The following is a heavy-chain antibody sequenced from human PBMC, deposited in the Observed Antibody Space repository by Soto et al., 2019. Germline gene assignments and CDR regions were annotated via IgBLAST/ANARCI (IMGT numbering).Heavy chain of an antibody. J-gene: IGHJ6*02. Sequence: GGSLRLSCAASGFTFDDYTMYWVRQAPGKGLEWVSLISWDGGSTYYADSVKGRFTISRDNSKNSLYLQMNSLRTEDTALYYCAKVSSPGYYYYGMDVWGQGTTVTVSS. CDR1: GFTFDDYT. CDR2: ISWDGGST. CDR3: AKVSSPGYYYYGMDV. V-gene: IGHV3-43*01. D-gene: IGHD6-6*01.